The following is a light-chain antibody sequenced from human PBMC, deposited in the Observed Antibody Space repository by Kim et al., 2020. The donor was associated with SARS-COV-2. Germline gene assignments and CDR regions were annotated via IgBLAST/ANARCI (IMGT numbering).Light chain of an antibody. CDR2: AAS. J-gene: IGKJ3*01. CDR1: QSISNY. V-gene: IGKV1-39*01. Sequence: SVGDRVTITCRASQSISNYLNWYQKKPGKAPKLLIYAASNLQRGVPSRFSGRRSGTDFTLTIISLQPEDFATYYCQQSYATPLFTFGPGTKVDIK. CDR3: QQSYATPLFT.